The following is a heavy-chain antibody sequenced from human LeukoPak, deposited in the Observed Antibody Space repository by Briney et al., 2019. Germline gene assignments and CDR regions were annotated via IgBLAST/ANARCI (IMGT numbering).Heavy chain of an antibody. J-gene: IGHJ5*02. CDR2: IKQDGSEK. CDR3: ARDIRWVLLPYHWFDP. D-gene: IGHD1-26*01. CDR1: GFTFSSYW. V-gene: IGHV3-7*03. Sequence: PGGSLRLSCAASGFTFSSYWMSWVRQAPGKGLEWVANIKQDGSEKYYVDSVKGRFTISRDNAKNSLYLQMNSLRAEDTAVYYSARDIRWVLLPYHWFDPWGQGTLVTVSS.